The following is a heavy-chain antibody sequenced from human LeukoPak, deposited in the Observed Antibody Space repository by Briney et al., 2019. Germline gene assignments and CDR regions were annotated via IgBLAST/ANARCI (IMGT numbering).Heavy chain of an antibody. CDR1: GFTFSSYG. Sequence: GSLRLSCAASGFTFSSYGMHWVRQPPGKGLEWIGEINHSGSTNYNPSLKSRVTISVDTSKNQFSLKLSSVTAADTAVYYCARGYDFWSGYYTGEGWFDPWGQGTLVTVSS. CDR3: ARGYDFWSGYYTGEGWFDP. D-gene: IGHD3-3*01. CDR2: INHSGST. J-gene: IGHJ5*02. V-gene: IGHV4-34*01.